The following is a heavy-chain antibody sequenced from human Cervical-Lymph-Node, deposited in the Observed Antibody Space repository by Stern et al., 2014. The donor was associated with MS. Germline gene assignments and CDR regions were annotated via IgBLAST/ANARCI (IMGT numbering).Heavy chain of an antibody. CDR1: GYTFTSYW. CDR2: IFPGGSDI. J-gene: IGHJ4*02. CDR3: ARQRYFDY. V-gene: IGHV5-51*01. Sequence: EVHLVESGPEVKRPGESLKISCQASGYTFTSYWIGWVRQMPGKGLEWIAIIFPGGSDIRYSPSFQGQVTISADKSSSTAYLQWKNLKASDTAIYYCARQRYFDYWGQGTLVTVSS.